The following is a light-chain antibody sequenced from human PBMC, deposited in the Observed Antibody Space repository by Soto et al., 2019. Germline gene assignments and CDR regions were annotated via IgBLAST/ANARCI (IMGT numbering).Light chain of an antibody. CDR1: SSDIGAYNH. CDR2: DVS. Sequence: QSALTQPASMSGSLGQSITISCTGTSSDIGAYNHVSWYQQHPGRAPKLMTYDVSNRPSGVSNRFSGSKSGNTASLTISGLQAEDEADYYCSSYTTTSTLYVFGIGTKVTVL. V-gene: IGLV2-14*01. J-gene: IGLJ1*01. CDR3: SSYTTTSTLYV.